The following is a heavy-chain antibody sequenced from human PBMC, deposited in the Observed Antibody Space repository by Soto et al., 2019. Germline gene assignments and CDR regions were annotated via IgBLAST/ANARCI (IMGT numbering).Heavy chain of an antibody. CDR3: LKGGPIGVSGDDY. CDR2: ILGGSGKT. D-gene: IGHD6-19*01. V-gene: IGHV3-23*01. Sequence: EVQLLESGGGLVQPGGSLRLSCAASGFTFSSYAMTWVRQAPGKGLEWVALILGGSGKTYYADSVKGRFTISRYNAKNTLYLQMNSLSAEDAAPYYCLKGGPIGVSGDDYWGQGTLVTVSS. J-gene: IGHJ4*02. CDR1: GFTFSSYA.